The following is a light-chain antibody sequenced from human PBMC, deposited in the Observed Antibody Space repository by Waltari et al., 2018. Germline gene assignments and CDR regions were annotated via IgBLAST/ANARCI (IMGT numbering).Light chain of an antibody. V-gene: IGKV3-11*01. CDR1: QTVGYS. Sequence: ILLTQFPDTLSFSPGERATLSCSASQTVGYSLPWYQHKPGQPPRLLIYDASKRATGIPARVSGSGSGTEFTLTIDSLESEDSAIYFCQQRSISCTFGQGARLEIK. CDR3: QQRSISCT. CDR2: DAS. J-gene: IGKJ2*02.